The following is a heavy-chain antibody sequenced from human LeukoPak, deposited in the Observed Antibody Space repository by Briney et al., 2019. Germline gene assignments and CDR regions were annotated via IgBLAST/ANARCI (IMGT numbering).Heavy chain of an antibody. CDR1: GDSISSYY. D-gene: IGHD3-22*01. J-gene: IGHJ4*02. Sequence: GSLRLSCTVSGDSISSYYWSWIRQPPGKGLEWIGYIYYSGSTNYNPSLKSRVTMSVDTSKNQFSLKLSSVTAADTAVYYCARDLRYDSSGWAFDYWGQGTLVTVSS. CDR3: ARDLRYDSSGWAFDY. CDR2: IYYSGST. V-gene: IGHV4-59*01.